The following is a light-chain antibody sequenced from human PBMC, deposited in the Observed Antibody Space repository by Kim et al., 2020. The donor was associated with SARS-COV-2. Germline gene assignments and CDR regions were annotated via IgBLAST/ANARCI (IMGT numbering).Light chain of an antibody. J-gene: IGKJ1*01. V-gene: IGKV3-20*01. CDR3: QQYSSSPAT. Sequence: SPGERATLSCRASQSVSSNYLAWYQQKPGQAPRLLIHGASSRATGIPDRFSGSGSGTDFTLTITRLEPEDFAVYYCQQYSSSPATFGQGTKVDIK. CDR1: QSVSSNY. CDR2: GAS.